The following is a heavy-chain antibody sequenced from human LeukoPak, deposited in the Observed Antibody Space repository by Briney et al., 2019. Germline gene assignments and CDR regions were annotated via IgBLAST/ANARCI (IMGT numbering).Heavy chain of an antibody. V-gene: IGHV4-34*01. D-gene: IGHD3-22*01. CDR3: ARGENDSSGYYFDY. J-gene: IGHJ4*02. CDR2: INHSGST. CDR1: GGSFSGYY. Sequence: SETLSLTCAVYGGSFSGYYWSWIRQPPGKGLEWIVEINHSGSTSYNPSLKSRVAISVDPSKNQLSLELSSVTAADTAVYYCARGENDSSGYYFDYWGQGTLVTVSS.